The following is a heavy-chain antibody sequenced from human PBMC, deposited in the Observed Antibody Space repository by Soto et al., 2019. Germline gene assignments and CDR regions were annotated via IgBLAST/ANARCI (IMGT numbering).Heavy chain of an antibody. CDR3: ARVGRVGDPYDYYGMDV. CDR1: GFTFSDNY. V-gene: IGHV3-72*01. J-gene: IGHJ6*02. D-gene: IGHD1-26*01. CDR2: TRNKANSYTT. Sequence: EVQLVESGGGLVQPGGSLRLSCAASGFTFSDNYMDWVRQAPGKGLEWVGRTRNKANSYTTEYAASVKGRLTIYRDDSRNSLYLQMNSLKTDDTAVYYCARVGRVGDPYDYYGMDVWGQGTTVTVSS.